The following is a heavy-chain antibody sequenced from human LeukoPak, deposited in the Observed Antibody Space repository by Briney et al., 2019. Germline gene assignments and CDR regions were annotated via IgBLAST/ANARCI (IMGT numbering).Heavy chain of an antibody. CDR1: GGSFSGYY. V-gene: IGHV4-34*01. J-gene: IGHJ6*02. Sequence: SETLSLTCAVYGGSFSGYYWSWIRQPPGKGLEWIGEINHSGSTSYNPFLKSRVTISVDTSKNQFSLKLSSVTAADTAVYYCARGPTHYYYYGMDVWGQGTTVTVSS. CDR2: INHSGST. CDR3: ARGPTHYYYYGMDV.